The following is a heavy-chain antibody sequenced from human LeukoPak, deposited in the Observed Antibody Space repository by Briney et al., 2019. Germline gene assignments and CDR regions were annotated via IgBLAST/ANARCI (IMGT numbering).Heavy chain of an antibody. CDR2: MKQDGSEK. CDR3: ARDKLVGATTGSLFDY. V-gene: IGHV3-7*01. J-gene: IGHJ4*02. Sequence: GGSLRLSCVTSGFTFSTYWMSWVRQAPGKGLEWVANMKQDGSEKYYVDSVKGRFTISRVNAKNSLYLQMNSLRAEDTAVYYCARDKLVGATTGSLFDYWGQGILVTVSS. D-gene: IGHD1-26*01. CDR1: GFTFSTYW.